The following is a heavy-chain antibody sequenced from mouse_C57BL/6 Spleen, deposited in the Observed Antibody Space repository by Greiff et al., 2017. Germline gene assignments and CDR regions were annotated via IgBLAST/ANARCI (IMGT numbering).Heavy chain of an antibody. D-gene: IGHD2-4*01. J-gene: IGHJ3*01. V-gene: IGHV5-9-1*02. CDR3: TRDHYDYEGAWFAY. CDR2: ISSGGDYI. CDR1: GFTFSSYA. Sequence: EVQLVESGEGLVKPGGSLKLSCAASGFTFSSYAMSWVRQTPEKRLEWVAYISSGGDYIYYADTVKGRFTISRDNARNTLYLQMSSLKSEDTAMYYCTRDHYDYEGAWFAYWGQGTLVTVSA.